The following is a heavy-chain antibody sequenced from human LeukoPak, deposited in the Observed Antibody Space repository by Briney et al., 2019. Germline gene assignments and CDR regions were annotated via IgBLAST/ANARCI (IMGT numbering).Heavy chain of an antibody. CDR3: ARKTMVRGKGFDY. CDR1: GDSINNGTYY. CDR2: VFTTGTT. J-gene: IGHJ4*02. Sequence: SQTLSLTCTVSGDSINNGTYYWTWIRQPAGKGLEWIGRVFTTGTTLYNPSLQSRLTISIETSKNLFSLTLTSVTAADTAVYYCARKTMVRGKGFDYWGQGTLVTVSS. D-gene: IGHD3-10*01. V-gene: IGHV4-61*02.